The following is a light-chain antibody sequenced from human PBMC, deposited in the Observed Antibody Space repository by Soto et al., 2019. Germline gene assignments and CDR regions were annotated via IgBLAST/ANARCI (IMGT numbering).Light chain of an antibody. J-gene: IGLJ3*02. Sequence: QSVLTQPPSASGTPGQRVTISCSGSSSNIGSNTVNWYQQLPGTAPKLLIYINNQRPSGVPDRFSGSKSGTSASLAISGLQSADEADYYCAAWDDSLNGWVFGGGTKLTVL. CDR1: SSNIGSNT. V-gene: IGLV1-44*01. CDR2: INN. CDR3: AAWDDSLNGWV.